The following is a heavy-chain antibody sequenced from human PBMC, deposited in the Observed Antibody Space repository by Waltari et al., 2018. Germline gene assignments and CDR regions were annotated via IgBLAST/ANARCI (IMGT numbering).Heavy chain of an antibody. CDR1: GYSISSGYY. CDR3: AREGSRASLDY. V-gene: IGHV4-38-2*02. Sequence: QVQLQESGPGLVKPSETLSLTCAVSGYSISSGYYWGWIRQPPGKGLEWIGSIYHSGSTYYNPSLKSRVTISVDTSKNQFSLKLSSVTAADTAVYYCAREGSRASLDYWGQGTLVTVSS. D-gene: IGHD1-26*01. J-gene: IGHJ4*02. CDR2: IYHSGST.